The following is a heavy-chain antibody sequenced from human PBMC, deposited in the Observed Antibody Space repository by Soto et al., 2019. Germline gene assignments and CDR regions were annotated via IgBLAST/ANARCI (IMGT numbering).Heavy chain of an antibody. Sequence: GGSLRLSCAASGFTFSSYGMHWVRQAPGKGLEWVAVISYDGSNRYYADSVKGRFTISRDNSKNTLYLQMNSLRAEDTAVYYCAKDLLRFLEWLSNWGQGTTVTVSS. CDR1: GFTFSSYG. CDR2: ISYDGSNR. V-gene: IGHV3-30*18. D-gene: IGHD3-3*01. J-gene: IGHJ6*02. CDR3: AKDLLRFLEWLSN.